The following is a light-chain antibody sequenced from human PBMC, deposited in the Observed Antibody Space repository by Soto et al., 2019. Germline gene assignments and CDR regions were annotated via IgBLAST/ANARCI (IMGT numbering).Light chain of an antibody. CDR3: QQYGTSPLT. CDR2: GAS. CDR1: QVIRYNN. J-gene: IGKJ4*01. Sequence: EIVLTQSPGTLSLSPGERATLSCWASQVIRYNNLAWYRQRPGQAPRLLIYGASTRAAGIPDRFSGGGSGTDFTLTISRLEPEDVAVYYCQQYGTSPLTFGGGTKVEIK. V-gene: IGKV3-20*01.